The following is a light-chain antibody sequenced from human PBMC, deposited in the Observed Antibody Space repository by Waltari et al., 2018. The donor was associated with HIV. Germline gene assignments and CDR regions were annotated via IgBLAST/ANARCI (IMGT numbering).Light chain of an antibody. Sequence: QSALTQPASVSGSPAQSMTISCTETTSDVGSYNIVSWYHQHPGKAPKLMIYEVSKRPSGVSNRFSGSKSGNTASLTISGLQAEDEADYYCCSYAGSSTHVFGSGTKVTVL. V-gene: IGLV2-23*02. J-gene: IGLJ1*01. CDR1: TSDVGSYNI. CDR2: EVS. CDR3: CSYAGSSTHV.